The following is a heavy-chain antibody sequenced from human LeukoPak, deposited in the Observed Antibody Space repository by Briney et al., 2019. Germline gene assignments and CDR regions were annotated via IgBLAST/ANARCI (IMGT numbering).Heavy chain of an antibody. J-gene: IGHJ4*02. CDR2: ISSSSSYI. CDR3: ARDKTTVTTWEYFDY. Sequence: GGSLRLSCAASGFTFSSYGMPWVRQAPGKGLEWVSSISSSSSYIYYADSVKGRFTISRDNAKNSLYLQMNSLRAEDTAVYYCARDKTTVTTWEYFDYWGQGTLVTVSS. D-gene: IGHD4-17*01. V-gene: IGHV3-21*01. CDR1: GFTFSSYG.